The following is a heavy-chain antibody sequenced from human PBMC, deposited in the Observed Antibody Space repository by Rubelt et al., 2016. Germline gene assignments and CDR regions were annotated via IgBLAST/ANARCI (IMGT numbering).Heavy chain of an antibody. CDR2: IYYSGST. Sequence: QVQLQQWGAGLLKPSETLSLTCAVYGGSFSGYYWGWIRQPPGKGLEWIGSIYYSGSTYYNPSLKSRVTISADTSNNQFSLKLSAVTAADTAVYYCARVLGYYDSSGYYSSGIDYWGQGTLVTVSS. CDR1: GGSFSGYY. J-gene: IGHJ4*02. CDR3: ARVLGYYDSSGYYSSGIDY. D-gene: IGHD3-22*01. V-gene: IGHV4-34*01.